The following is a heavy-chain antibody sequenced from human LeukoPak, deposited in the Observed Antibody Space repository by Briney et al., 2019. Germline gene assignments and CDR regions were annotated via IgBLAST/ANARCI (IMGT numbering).Heavy chain of an antibody. CDR3: ARGRGIRYFDY. CDR2: IYYSGST. Sequence: SETQSLTCTVSGGSVSSGSYYWSWIRQPPGKGLEWIGYIYYSGSTNYNPSLKSRVTISVDTSKNQFSLKLSSVTAADTAVYYCARGRGIRYFDYWGQGTLVTVSS. V-gene: IGHV4-61*01. CDR1: GGSVSSGSYY. J-gene: IGHJ4*02.